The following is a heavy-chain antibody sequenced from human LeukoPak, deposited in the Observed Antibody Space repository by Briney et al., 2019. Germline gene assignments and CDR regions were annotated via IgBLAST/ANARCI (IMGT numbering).Heavy chain of an antibody. D-gene: IGHD4-17*01. V-gene: IGHV1-69*13. CDR3: ARVYGDYSYYFDY. CDR1: GGTFSSYA. Sequence: SVKVSCEASGGTFSSYAISWVRQAPGQGLEWMGGIIPIFGTANYAQKFQGRVTITADESTSTAYIELSSLRSEDTAVYYCARVYGDYSYYFDYWGQGTLVTVSS. CDR2: IIPIFGTA. J-gene: IGHJ4*02.